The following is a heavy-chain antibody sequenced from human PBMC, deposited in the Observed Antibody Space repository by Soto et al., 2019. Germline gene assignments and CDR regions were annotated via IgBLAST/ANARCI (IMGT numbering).Heavy chain of an antibody. Sequence: GASVKVSCKASGYTFTSYGISWVRQAPGQGLEWMGWISAYNGNTNYAQKLQGRVTMTTDTSTSTAYMELRSLRSDDTAVYYCARARWRGYDFWSGYYLNWFDPWGQGTLVTVSS. CDR1: GYTFTSYG. V-gene: IGHV1-18*01. CDR2: ISAYNGNT. D-gene: IGHD3-3*01. J-gene: IGHJ5*02. CDR3: ARARWRGYDFWSGYYLNWFDP.